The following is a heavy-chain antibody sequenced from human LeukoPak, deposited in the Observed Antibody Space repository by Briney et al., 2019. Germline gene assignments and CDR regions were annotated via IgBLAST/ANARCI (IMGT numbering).Heavy chain of an antibody. CDR1: GFTFSSYP. CDR3: AKEDYRDHTTGFDS. CDR2: ITSSGGT. Sequence: GGSLRLSCAASGFTFSSYPVSWVRQAPGRGLEWVSAITSSGGTYYIPSVRGRFIVSRDNSRNTLYLQMNGLTAEDTAIYYCAKEDYRDHTTGFDSWGQGTLVTVSS. D-gene: IGHD4-17*01. V-gene: IGHV3-23*01. J-gene: IGHJ5*01.